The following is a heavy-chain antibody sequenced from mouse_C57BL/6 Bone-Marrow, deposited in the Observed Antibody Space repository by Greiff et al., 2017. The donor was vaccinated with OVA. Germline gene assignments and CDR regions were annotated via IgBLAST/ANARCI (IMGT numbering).Heavy chain of an antibody. D-gene: IGHD2-9*01. J-gene: IGHJ3*01. Sequence: EVQLVESGGGLVQPKGSLKLSCAASGFSFNTYAMNWVRQAPGKGLEWVARIRSKSNNYATYSDDTVKDRFTISRDYTESRLYVQINNMRTYDEAMFYWVGRSCYGYFAYWGQGTLVTVSA. V-gene: IGHV10-1*01. CDR1: GFSFNTYA. CDR2: IRSKSNNYAT. CDR3: VGRSCYGYFAY.